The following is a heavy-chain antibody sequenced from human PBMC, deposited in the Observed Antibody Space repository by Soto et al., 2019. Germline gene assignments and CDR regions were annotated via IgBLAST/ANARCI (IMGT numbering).Heavy chain of an antibody. J-gene: IGHJ4*02. D-gene: IGHD3-9*01. CDR2: IIGGGART. CDR1: GFTFRDYA. V-gene: IGHV3-23*01. CDR3: AKRAIGGSDWFYLDH. Sequence: EVQLLESGGDLIQSGESLRLSCAASGFTFRDYAMTWVRQAPGKGLEWVSTIIGGGARTYYADSMKGRFTISRDDSKSTQYLHMNSLRVEDTAVYYCAKRAIGGSDWFYLDHWGQGTLVTVSS.